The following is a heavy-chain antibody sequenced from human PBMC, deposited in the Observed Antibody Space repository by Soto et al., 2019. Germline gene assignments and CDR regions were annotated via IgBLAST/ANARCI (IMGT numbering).Heavy chain of an antibody. D-gene: IGHD5-12*01. V-gene: IGHV3-48*01. J-gene: IGHJ4*02. Sequence: GGSLRLSCAASGFTFSSYSMNCVRQAPGKGLEWVSYISSSSSTIYYADSVKGRFTISRDNAKNSPYLQMNSLTAEDTAVYYCVTSGDIEATLEYWGQGSLGTVSS. CDR1: GFTFSSYS. CDR2: ISSSSSTI. CDR3: VTSGDIEATLEY.